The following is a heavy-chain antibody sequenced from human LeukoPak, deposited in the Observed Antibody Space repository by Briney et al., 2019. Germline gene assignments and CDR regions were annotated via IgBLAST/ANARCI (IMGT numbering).Heavy chain of an antibody. Sequence: ASVKVSCKASGNTFTGYYMHWVRQAPGQGLEWMGWINPDSGGTNSAQKSQGRVTMTRDTSISTAYLELSRLTSDDTAVYYCARPITATGYYFDYWGQGTLVTVSS. CDR2: INPDSGGT. D-gene: IGHD6-13*01. J-gene: IGHJ4*02. CDR3: ARPITATGYYFDY. CDR1: GNTFTGYY. V-gene: IGHV1-2*02.